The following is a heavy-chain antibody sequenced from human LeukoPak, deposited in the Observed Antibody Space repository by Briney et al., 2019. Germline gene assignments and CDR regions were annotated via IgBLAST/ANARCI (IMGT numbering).Heavy chain of an antibody. CDR1: GGSFSGYY. Sequence: PSETLSLTCAVYGGSFSGYYWSWIRQPPGKGLEWIGEINHGGSTNYNPSLKSRVTISVDTSKNQFSLKLSSVTAADTAVYYCARLRGSKDYYYYMDVWGKGTTVTVSS. CDR3: ARLRGSKDYYYYMDV. V-gene: IGHV4-34*01. CDR2: INHGGST. J-gene: IGHJ6*03. D-gene: IGHD3-10*01.